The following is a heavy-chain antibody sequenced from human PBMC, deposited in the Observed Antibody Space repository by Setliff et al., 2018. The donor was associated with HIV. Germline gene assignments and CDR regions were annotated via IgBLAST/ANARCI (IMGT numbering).Heavy chain of an antibody. D-gene: IGHD2-2*01. Sequence: GASVKVSCKASGGTFSSYAISWVRQAPGQGLEWMGGIIPIFGTANYAQKLQGRVTITADESTSTAYMELSSLRSEDTAVYYCALPAAIRRQYPEDAFDIWGQGTMVTVSS. CDR1: GGTFSSYA. V-gene: IGHV1-69*13. CDR3: ALPAAIRRQYPEDAFDI. CDR2: IIPIFGTA. J-gene: IGHJ3*02.